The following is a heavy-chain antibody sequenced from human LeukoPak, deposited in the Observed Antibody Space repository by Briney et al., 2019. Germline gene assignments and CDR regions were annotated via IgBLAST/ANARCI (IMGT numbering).Heavy chain of an antibody. D-gene: IGHD5-24*01. CDR1: GFTFSNYA. CDR2: ISASSYST. J-gene: IGHJ4*02. V-gene: IGHV3-23*01. Sequence: PGGSLRLSCAASGFTFSNYAMSWVRQAPGKGLEWVSVISASSYSTSYADSVKGRFTISRDNSKNTLYLQMNSLRAENTAVYYCAKAFKTGYNVDTLDYWGQGTLVTVSS. CDR3: AKAFKTGYNVDTLDY.